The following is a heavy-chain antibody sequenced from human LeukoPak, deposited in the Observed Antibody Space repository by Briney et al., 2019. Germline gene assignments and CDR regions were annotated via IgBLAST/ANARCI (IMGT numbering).Heavy chain of an antibody. CDR3: ARHRSYDSSGYYNWFDP. Sequence: ASVKVSCKASGYTFTSYYMHWVRQAPGQGLEWMGIINPSGGSTSYAQKFQGRVTMTRDTSTSTVYMELSSLRSDDTAVYYCARHRSYDSSGYYNWFDPWGQGTLVTVSS. V-gene: IGHV1-46*01. J-gene: IGHJ5*02. D-gene: IGHD3-22*01. CDR2: INPSGGST. CDR1: GYTFTSYY.